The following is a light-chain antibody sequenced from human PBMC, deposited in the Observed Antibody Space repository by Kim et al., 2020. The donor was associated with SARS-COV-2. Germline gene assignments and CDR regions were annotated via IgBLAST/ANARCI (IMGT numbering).Light chain of an antibody. CDR2: YDD. V-gene: IGLV1-36*01. J-gene: IGLJ2*01. Sequence: QSLTISCSGSCSTIGNNAVTWYQQLPGKAPKLLIYYDDLLPSGVSDRFSGSKSGTSASLAISGLQSEDEADYYCAAWDDSLNGPVFGGGTPLTVL. CDR1: CSTIGNNA. CDR3: AAWDDSLNGPV.